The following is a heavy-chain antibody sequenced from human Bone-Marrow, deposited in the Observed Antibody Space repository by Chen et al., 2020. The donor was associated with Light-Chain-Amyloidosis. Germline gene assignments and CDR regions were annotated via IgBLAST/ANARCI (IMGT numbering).Heavy chain of an antibody. J-gene: IGHJ4*02. CDR1: GGTFSSYA. CDR3: ARDWGAGSGSYYPY. CDR2: IIPIFGTA. Sequence: QVQLVQSGAEVKKPGSSVKVSSKASGGTFSSYAISWLRQAPGQGLEWMGGIIPIFGTANYAQKFQGRVTITADESTSTAYMELTSLRSEDTAVYYCARDWGAGSGSYYPYWGQGTLVTVSS. D-gene: IGHD1-26*01. V-gene: IGHV1-69*01.